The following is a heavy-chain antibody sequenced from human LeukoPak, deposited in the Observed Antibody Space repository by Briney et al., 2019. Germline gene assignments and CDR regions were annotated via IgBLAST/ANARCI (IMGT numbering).Heavy chain of an antibody. CDR1: GVTLSNYA. J-gene: IGHJ5*02. D-gene: IGHD6-19*01. V-gene: IGHV3-23*01. Sequence: GGSLRLSCVASGVTLSNYAMSWARQAPGKGLEWVSGISSSGSGGNTYYADSVKGRFTISRDSSRNTLFLHMNTLRAEDTAIYYCARDGNDSSGWSTEGWFDPWGQGTLVTVSS. CDR2: ISSSGSGGNT. CDR3: ARDGNDSSGWSTEGWFDP.